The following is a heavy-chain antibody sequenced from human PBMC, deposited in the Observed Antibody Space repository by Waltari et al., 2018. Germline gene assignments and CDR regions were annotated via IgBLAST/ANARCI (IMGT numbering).Heavy chain of an antibody. J-gene: IGHJ6*03. Sequence: QVHLQESGPGRLKPSETLSLTSTVSGGSVTNLYWSWIRRPAGKGLEWIGRVFSSGSTNYNSSLKSRVTMSVDTSKNQISLKLTSVTAADTGIYYCARGRGLQGFNFYYDMDVWGKGSAVTVSS. D-gene: IGHD4-4*01. CDR2: VFSSGST. V-gene: IGHV4-4*07. CDR1: GGSVTNLY. CDR3: ARGRGLQGFNFYYDMDV.